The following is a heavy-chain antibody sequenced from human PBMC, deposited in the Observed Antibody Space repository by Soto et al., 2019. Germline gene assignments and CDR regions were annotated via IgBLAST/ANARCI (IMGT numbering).Heavy chain of an antibody. V-gene: IGHV3-66*01. CDR1: GLSVSSND. CDR2: IYSADNT. Sequence: PGGSLRLSCAASGLSVSSNDMSWVRQAPGKGLECVSIIYSADNTFYLDSEKGRFIISRDNSKNTVYLQMNSLRADDTAVYYCARGSLYWGQGTLVTVSS. CDR3: ARGSLY. J-gene: IGHJ4*01.